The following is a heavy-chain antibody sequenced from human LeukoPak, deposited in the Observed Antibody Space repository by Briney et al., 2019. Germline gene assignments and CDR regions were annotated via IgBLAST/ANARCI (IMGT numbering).Heavy chain of an antibody. D-gene: IGHD1-1*01. Sequence: ASVKVSCKASGYTFTGYYRHWVRQAPGQALEWMGWINPNSGCTNYAQKFQGRVTMTRDTSISTAYMEMSRLRSADPAVYYCARIGYTNGHDYWGKGTLVTVS. V-gene: IGHV1-2*02. CDR2: INPNSGCT. CDR3: ARIGYTNGHDY. CDR1: GYTFTGYY. J-gene: IGHJ4*02.